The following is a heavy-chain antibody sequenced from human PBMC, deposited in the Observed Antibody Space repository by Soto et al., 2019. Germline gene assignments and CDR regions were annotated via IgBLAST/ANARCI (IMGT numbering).Heavy chain of an antibody. CDR1: GYSFTSYW. Sequence: GESLKISCKGSGYSFTSYWIGWVRQMPGKGLEWMGIIYPGDSDTRYSPSFQGQVTISADKSISTAYLQWSSLKASDTAMYNCARFYDSSGYLFDYWGQGTLVTVSS. D-gene: IGHD3-22*01. CDR3: ARFYDSSGYLFDY. J-gene: IGHJ4*02. V-gene: IGHV5-51*01. CDR2: IYPGDSDT.